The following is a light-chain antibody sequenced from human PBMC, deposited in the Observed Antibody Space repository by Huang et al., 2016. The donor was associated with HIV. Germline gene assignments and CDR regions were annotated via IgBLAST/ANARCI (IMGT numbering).Light chain of an antibody. V-gene: IGKV1-9*01. CDR3: QQLNSYPEGFT. J-gene: IGKJ3*01. CDR1: QGISSY. Sequence: IQLTQSPSSLSASVGDRVTITCRASQGISSYLAWYQQKPGKDPNPLLYAASTLQSGVPSRFCGSGSGTDFTLTISSLQPEDFATYYCQQLNSYPEGFTFGPGTKVDIK. CDR2: AAS.